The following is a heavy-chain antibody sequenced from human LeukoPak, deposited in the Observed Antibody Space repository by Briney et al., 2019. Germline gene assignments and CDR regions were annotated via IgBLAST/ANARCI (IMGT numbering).Heavy chain of an antibody. D-gene: IGHD3-22*01. J-gene: IGHJ5*02. V-gene: IGHV4-59*01. Sequence: SETLSLTCTVSGGSLSSYYWSWIRQPPGKGLEWIGYIYYSGSAKYNPSLKSRVTISVDTSKNQFSLKLSSVTAGDTAVYYCARHRYYYDSSGYYYQPWGQGTLVTVSS. CDR3: ARHRYYYDSSGYYYQP. CDR2: IYYSGSA. CDR1: GGSLSSYY.